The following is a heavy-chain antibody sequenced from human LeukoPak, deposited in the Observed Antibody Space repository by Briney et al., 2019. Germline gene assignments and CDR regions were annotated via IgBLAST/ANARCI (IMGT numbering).Heavy chain of an antibody. V-gene: IGHV4-39*07. CDR2: IYYSGST. CDR3: ARGYYGSGSYYNFDY. J-gene: IGHJ4*02. D-gene: IGHD3-10*01. Sequence: SETLSLTCAVSGGSLSTSTYYWGWIRQPPGKGLEWIGSIYYSGSTYYNPSLKSRVTISVDTSKNQFSLKLSSVTAADTAVYYCARGYYGSGSYYNFDYWGQGTLVTVSS. CDR1: GGSLSTSTYY.